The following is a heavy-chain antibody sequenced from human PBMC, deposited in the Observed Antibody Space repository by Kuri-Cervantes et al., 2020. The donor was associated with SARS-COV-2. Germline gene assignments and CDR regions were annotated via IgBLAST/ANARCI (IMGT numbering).Heavy chain of an antibody. D-gene: IGHD2-2*02. CDR1: GFTFSSYA. CDR2: ISYDGSNK. CDR3: ARDDGYCSSTSCYKYFQH. V-gene: IGHV3-30-3*01. Sequence: GGSLRLSCAASGFTFSSYAMHWVRQAPGKGLEWVAVISYDGSNKYYADSVKGRFTISRDNSKNTLYLQMNSLRAEDTAAYYCARDDGYCSSTSCYKYFQHWGQGTLVTVSS. J-gene: IGHJ1*01.